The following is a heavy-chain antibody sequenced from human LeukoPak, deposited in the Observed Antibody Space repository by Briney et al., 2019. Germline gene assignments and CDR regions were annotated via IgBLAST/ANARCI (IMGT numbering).Heavy chain of an antibody. D-gene: IGHD1/OR15-1a*01. Sequence: KPSETLSLTCAVYRGSFSGYYWSWIRQPPGKGLEWIGEINHSGSTNYNPSLKSRVTISVDTSKNQFSLKLSSVTAADTAVYYCAREPGLSEQRFDYRGQGTLVTVSS. CDR3: AREPGLSEQRFDY. V-gene: IGHV4-34*01. CDR2: INHSGST. J-gene: IGHJ4*02. CDR1: RGSFSGYY.